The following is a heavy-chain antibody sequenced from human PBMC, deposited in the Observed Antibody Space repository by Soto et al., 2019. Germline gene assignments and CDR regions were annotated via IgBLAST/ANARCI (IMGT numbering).Heavy chain of an antibody. D-gene: IGHD5-12*01. J-gene: IGHJ6*02. CDR1: GGSFSGYY. V-gene: IGHV4-34*01. Sequence: SETLSLTCAVYGGSFSGYYWSWIRQPPGKGLEWIGEINHGGSTNYNPSLKSRVTISVDTSKNQFSLKLSSVTAADTAVYYCARVRYTVATIQKGMDVWGQGTTVTVSS. CDR3: ARVRYTVATIQKGMDV. CDR2: INHGGST.